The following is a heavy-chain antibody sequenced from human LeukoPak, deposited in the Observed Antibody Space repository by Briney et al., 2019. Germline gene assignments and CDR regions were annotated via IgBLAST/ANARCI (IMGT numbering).Heavy chain of an antibody. CDR1: GGSFSGYY. D-gene: IGHD5-18*01. CDR2: INHSGST. Sequence: SETLSLTCAVYGGSFSGYYWSWIRQPPGKGLEWIGEINHSGSTNYNPSLKSRVTISVDTSKNQFSLKLSSVTAADTAVYYCARGEGYSYGSHFDYWGQGTLVTVSS. V-gene: IGHV4-34*01. CDR3: ARGEGYSYGSHFDY. J-gene: IGHJ4*02.